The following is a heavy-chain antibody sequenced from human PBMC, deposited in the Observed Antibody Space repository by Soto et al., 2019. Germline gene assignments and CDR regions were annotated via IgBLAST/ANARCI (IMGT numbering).Heavy chain of an antibody. Sequence: QVQLVESGGGVVQPGRSLRLSCAASGFTFSSYGMHWVRQAPGKGLEWVAVIWYDGSKKYYADSVKGRFTISRENSNNQRYLHMNSLRAEDTAVYYCARADIVLVPAAEIDIWGQGTIVTLSS. V-gene: IGHV3-33*01. D-gene: IGHD2-2*01. CDR1: GFTFSSYG. J-gene: IGHJ3*02. CDR3: ARADIVLVPAAEIDI. CDR2: IWYDGSKK.